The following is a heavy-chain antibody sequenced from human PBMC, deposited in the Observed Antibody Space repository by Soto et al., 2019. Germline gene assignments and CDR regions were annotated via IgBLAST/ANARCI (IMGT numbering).Heavy chain of an antibody. Sequence: PGGSLRLSCTASGFTFGDYAMSWFRQAPGKGLEWVGFIRSKAYGGTTEYAASVKGRFTISRDDSKSIAYLQMNSLKTEDTAVYYCTRVVFWGSGWYVDYWGQGTLVTVSS. CDR2: IRSKAYGGTT. CDR3: TRVVFWGSGWYVDY. J-gene: IGHJ4*02. CDR1: GFTFGDYA. V-gene: IGHV3-49*03. D-gene: IGHD6-19*01.